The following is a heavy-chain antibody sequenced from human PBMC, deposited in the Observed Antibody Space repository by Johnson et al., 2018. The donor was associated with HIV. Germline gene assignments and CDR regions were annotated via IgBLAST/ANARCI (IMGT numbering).Heavy chain of an antibody. CDR1: GFTFSRYA. CDR3: AKGWASYYDSPGDAFDI. J-gene: IGHJ3*02. V-gene: IGHV3-30*04. Sequence: VQLVESGGGVVQPGRSLRLSCAASGFTFSRYAMHWVRQAPGKGLEWVAVLTYDGRNKYYADFVKGPFTISRDNSKNTLYMHMNSLKPEDTALYYCAKGWASYYDSPGDAFDIWGQGTMVTVSS. D-gene: IGHD3-22*01. CDR2: LTYDGRNK.